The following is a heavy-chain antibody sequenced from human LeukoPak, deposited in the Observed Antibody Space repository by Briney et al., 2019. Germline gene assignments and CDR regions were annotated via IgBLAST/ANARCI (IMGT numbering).Heavy chain of an antibody. Sequence: GGSLRLSCAASGFTFSDYTMNWVRQAPGKGLEWLSYITRSSSPIYYADSVKGRFTISRDNSKNTLYLQMNSLRAEDTAVYYCAKVTDYDFWSGYYSPDAFDIWGQGTMVTVSS. CDR2: ITRSSSPI. D-gene: IGHD3-3*01. J-gene: IGHJ3*02. CDR3: AKVTDYDFWSGYYSPDAFDI. CDR1: GFTFSDYT. V-gene: IGHV3-48*01.